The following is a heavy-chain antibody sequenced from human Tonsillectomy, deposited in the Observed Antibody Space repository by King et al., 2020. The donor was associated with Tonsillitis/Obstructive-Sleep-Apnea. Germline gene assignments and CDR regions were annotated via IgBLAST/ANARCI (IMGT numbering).Heavy chain of an antibody. V-gene: IGHV3-74*01. Sequence: VQLVESGGGLVQPGGSLRLSCAASGFTFSSYWMHWVRQAPGKGLVWVSRINSDGSSISYADSVKGRFTISRANAKNTLYLQMNSLRAEDTAVYYCASNTAMAIYWYFDLWGRGTLVTVSS. J-gene: IGHJ2*01. D-gene: IGHD5-18*01. CDR1: GFTFSSYW. CDR3: ASNTAMAIYWYFDL. CDR2: INSDGSSI.